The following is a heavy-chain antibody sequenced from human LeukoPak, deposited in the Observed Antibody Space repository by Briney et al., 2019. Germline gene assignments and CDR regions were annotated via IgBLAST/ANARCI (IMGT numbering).Heavy chain of an antibody. CDR3: ARGRAYYYGSGSYLEPQDY. D-gene: IGHD3-10*01. V-gene: IGHV1-2*02. CDR1: GYTFTSYD. J-gene: IGHJ4*02. Sequence: ASVKASCKASGYTFTSYDINWVRQATGQGLEWMGWINPNSGGTNYAQKFQGRVTMTRDTSISTAYMELSRLRSDDTAVYYCARGRAYYYGSGSYLEPQDYWGQGTLVTVSS. CDR2: INPNSGGT.